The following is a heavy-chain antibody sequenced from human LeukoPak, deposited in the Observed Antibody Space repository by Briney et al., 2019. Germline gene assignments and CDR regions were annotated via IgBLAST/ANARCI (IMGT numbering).Heavy chain of an antibody. CDR3: AAVIGGIRECTSTSCFLDY. CDR1: GYTFTSYA. V-gene: IGHV1-3*01. D-gene: IGHD2-2*01. Sequence: ASVKVSCTASGYTFTSYAMHWVRQAPGQRLEWMGWINAGNGNTKYSQKFQDRVTITRDTSANTAYMELSSLRSDDTAVYYCAAVIGGIRECTSTSCFLDYWGQGTLVTVSS. CDR2: INAGNGNT. J-gene: IGHJ4*02.